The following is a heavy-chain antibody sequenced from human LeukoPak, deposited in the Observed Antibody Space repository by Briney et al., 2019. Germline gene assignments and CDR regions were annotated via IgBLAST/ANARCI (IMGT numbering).Heavy chain of an antibody. Sequence: SETLSLTCTVSGGSISSYYWSWIRQPPGKGLEWIGYIYYSGSTNYNPSLKSRVTISVDTSKNQFSLKLSSVTAADTAVYYCARGFYGSEVPDYWGQGTLVTVSS. D-gene: IGHD3-10*01. CDR1: GGSISSYY. V-gene: IGHV4-59*01. J-gene: IGHJ4*02. CDR2: IYYSGST. CDR3: ARGFYGSEVPDY.